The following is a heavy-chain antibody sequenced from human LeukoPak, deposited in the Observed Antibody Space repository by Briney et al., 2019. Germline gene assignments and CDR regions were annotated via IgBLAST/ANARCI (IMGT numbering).Heavy chain of an antibody. CDR3: ARESRIVGATYYYYYGMDV. J-gene: IGHJ6*02. CDR2: IIPILGIA. V-gene: IGHV1-69*04. CDR1: GGTFSSYA. D-gene: IGHD1-26*01. Sequence: SVKVSCKASGGTFSSYAISWVRQAPGQGLEWMGRIIPILGIANYAQKFQGRVTITADKSTSTAYMELSSLRSEDTAVYYCARESRIVGATYYYYYGMDVWGQGTTVTVSS.